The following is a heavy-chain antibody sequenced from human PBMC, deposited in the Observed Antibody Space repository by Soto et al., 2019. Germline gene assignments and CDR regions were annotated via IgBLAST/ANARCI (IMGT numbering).Heavy chain of an antibody. D-gene: IGHD3-22*01. CDR1: GFTFSADG. Sequence: VQLVQSGGGVVQPGRSLRLSCVASGFTFSADGMHWVRQAPGKGLEWVSAISSDGNKKDYGDSVKGRFTISRDNSKNTLYLRMHSLRAEDTAIYSCAKDWGVYDGNGDFSDYFDYWRQGTLVTVSS. CDR3: AKDWGVYDGNGDFSDYFDY. CDR2: ISSDGNKK. J-gene: IGHJ4*02. V-gene: IGHV3-30*18.